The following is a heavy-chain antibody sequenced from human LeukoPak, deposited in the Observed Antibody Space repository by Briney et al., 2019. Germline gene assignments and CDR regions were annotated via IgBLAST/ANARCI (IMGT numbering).Heavy chain of an antibody. D-gene: IGHD3-22*01. J-gene: IGHJ4*02. CDR3: VRDDDRPDNGLDY. Sequence: GGSLRPSCAASGFTVNSNYMSWVRQAPGKGLEWVSAISGSGVSTYYADSVKGRFTVSRDNSKNTLYLQMSSLRAEDTAVYYCVRDDDRPDNGLDYWGQGTLVTVSS. CDR2: ISGSGVST. V-gene: IGHV3-23*01. CDR1: GFTVNSNY.